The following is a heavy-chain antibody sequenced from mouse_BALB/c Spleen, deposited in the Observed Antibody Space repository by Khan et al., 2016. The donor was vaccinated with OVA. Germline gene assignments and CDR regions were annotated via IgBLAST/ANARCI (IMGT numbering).Heavy chain of an antibody. V-gene: IGHV14-3*02. Sequence: VQLQQSGAELVKPGASVKLSCSASGFNIKDTYIHWMKQRPEQGLEWIGRIDPPNDDSKYGPKFQAKATLTADTSSNTAYLQLSSLTSEDTAVYYCATLDCNPLAFWGQGTLVSVSA. CDR2: IDPPNDDS. J-gene: IGHJ3*01. CDR1: GFNIKDTY. D-gene: IGHD2-1*01. CDR3: ATLDCNPLAF.